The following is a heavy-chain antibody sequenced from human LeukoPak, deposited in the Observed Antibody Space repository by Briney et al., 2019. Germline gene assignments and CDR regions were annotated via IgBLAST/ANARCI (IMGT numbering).Heavy chain of an antibody. CDR3: ARRASGATFDY. Sequence: PSETLSLTCTVSGGSISSYYWSWIRQPPGKGLEWIGYIYYSGSTNYNPSLKSRVTISVDTSKNQFSLKLSSVTAADTAVYHCARRASGATFDYWGQGTLVTVSS. J-gene: IGHJ4*02. CDR1: GGSISSYY. D-gene: IGHD3-10*01. CDR2: IYYSGST. V-gene: IGHV4-59*08.